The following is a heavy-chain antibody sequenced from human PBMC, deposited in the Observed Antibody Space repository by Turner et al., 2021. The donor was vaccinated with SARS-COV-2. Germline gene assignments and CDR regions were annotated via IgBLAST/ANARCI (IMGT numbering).Heavy chain of an antibody. V-gene: IGHV3-53*01. CDR1: GVTVSSNY. Sequence: EVQLVESGGGLIQPGGSLRLPCVASGVTVSSNYMSWVRQAPGKGLEWVSVIYSGGSTFYSDSVKGRFTISRDNSKNTLYLQMSSLRAEDTAEYYCARGGHYYYGLDVWGQGTTVTVSS. CDR3: ARGGHYYYGLDV. D-gene: IGHD3-10*01. J-gene: IGHJ6*02. CDR2: IYSGGST.